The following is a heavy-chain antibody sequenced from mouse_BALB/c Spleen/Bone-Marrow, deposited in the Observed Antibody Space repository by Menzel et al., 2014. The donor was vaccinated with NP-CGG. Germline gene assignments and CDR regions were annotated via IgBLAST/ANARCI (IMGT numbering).Heavy chain of an antibody. Sequence: VQLEESGPGLVAPSQSLSITCTVSGFSFTSFGVHWVRQPPGKGLEWLGVIWAGGSSNYNSALMSRLSISKANSQSQIILKMNTLQADDSAICYCARAGSGFFDFWGQGTTLIVSS. J-gene: IGHJ2*01. CDR3: ARAGSGFFDF. CDR2: IWAGGSS. V-gene: IGHV2-9*02. CDR1: GFSFTSFG. D-gene: IGHD3-1*01.